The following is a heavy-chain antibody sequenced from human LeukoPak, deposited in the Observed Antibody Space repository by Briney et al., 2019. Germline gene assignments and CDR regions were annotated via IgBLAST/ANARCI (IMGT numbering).Heavy chain of an antibody. J-gene: IGHJ4*02. CDR3: ARGEPPGTIVGGIFDY. Sequence: SETLSLTCTVSGGWGGDYYWSWIRQPPGKGLEWIGYIYYNGNTFYTPSLKSRVTISFDASKNQFSLKPTSVTAADTAVYYCARGEPPGTIVGGIFDYWGQGTLVTVSS. V-gene: IGHV4-30-4*01. CDR2: IYYNGNT. CDR1: GGWGGDYY. D-gene: IGHD1-26*01.